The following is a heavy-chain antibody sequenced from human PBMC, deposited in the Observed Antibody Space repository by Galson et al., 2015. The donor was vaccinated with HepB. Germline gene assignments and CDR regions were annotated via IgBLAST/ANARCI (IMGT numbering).Heavy chain of an antibody. V-gene: IGHV1-69*13. Sequence: SVKVSCKASGGTFSSYAISWVRQAPGQGLEWMGGIIPIFGTANYAQKFQGRVTITADESTSTAYMELSSLRSEDTAVYYCARVRRFLEWSYAFDIWGQGTMVTVSS. CDR2: IIPIFGTA. CDR1: GGTFSSYA. CDR3: ARVRRFLEWSYAFDI. D-gene: IGHD3-3*01. J-gene: IGHJ3*02.